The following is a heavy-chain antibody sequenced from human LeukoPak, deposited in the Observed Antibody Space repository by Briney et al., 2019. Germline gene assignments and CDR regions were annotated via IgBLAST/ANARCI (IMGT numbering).Heavy chain of an antibody. CDR2: INPNSGGT. V-gene: IGHV1-2*02. CDR3: AREWELTYYFDY. D-gene: IGHD1-26*01. CDR1: GYTFTGYY. Sequence: ASVKVSCKASGYTFTGYYTHWVRQAPGQGLEWMGWINPNSGGTNYAQKFQGRVTMTRDTSISTAYMELSRLRSDDTAVYYCAREWELTYYFDYWGQGTLVTVSS. J-gene: IGHJ4*02.